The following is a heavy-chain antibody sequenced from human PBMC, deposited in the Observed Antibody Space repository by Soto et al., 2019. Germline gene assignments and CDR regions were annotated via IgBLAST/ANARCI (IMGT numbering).Heavy chain of an antibody. D-gene: IGHD6-19*01. V-gene: IGHV3-15*01. J-gene: IGHJ4*02. Sequence: EVQLVESGGGLGKPGGSLRLSCAASGITFSDAWMSWVRQAPGKGLEWVGRIKSKSDGGTTDYAAPVKGRFTISRDDSRNTLYLQMNSLKTEDTALYYCARDEGQQWLVRGRYDYWGQGTLVTVSS. CDR1: GITFSDAW. CDR3: ARDEGQQWLVRGRYDY. CDR2: IKSKSDGGTT.